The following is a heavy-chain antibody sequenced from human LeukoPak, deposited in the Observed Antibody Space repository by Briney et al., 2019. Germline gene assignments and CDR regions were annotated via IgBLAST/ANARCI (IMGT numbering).Heavy chain of an antibody. V-gene: IGHV1-18*01. CDR2: ISAYNGDT. CDR3: ATGQDNLAFDI. Sequence: ASVKVSCKASGYSFTSYGISWVRQAPGQGLEWMGWISAYNGDTIYAQKFQGRVTMTEDTSTDITYMEMSSLRSEDTAVYYCATGQDNLAFDIWGQGTMVTVSS. D-gene: IGHD5-24*01. CDR1: GYSFTSYG. J-gene: IGHJ3*02.